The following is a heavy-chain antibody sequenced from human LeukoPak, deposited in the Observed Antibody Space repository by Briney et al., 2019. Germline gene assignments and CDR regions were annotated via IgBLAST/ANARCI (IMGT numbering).Heavy chain of an antibody. V-gene: IGHV3-23*01. Sequence: SGGSLRLSCAASGFTFSRYAMTWVRQAPGKGLEWVSAISGSGGSTYYADSVKGRFTISRDNAKNSLYLQMNSLRAEDTAVYYCAGSGWYGFFDYWGQGTLVTVSS. CDR2: ISGSGGST. J-gene: IGHJ4*02. CDR3: AGSGWYGFFDY. CDR1: GFTFSRYA. D-gene: IGHD6-19*01.